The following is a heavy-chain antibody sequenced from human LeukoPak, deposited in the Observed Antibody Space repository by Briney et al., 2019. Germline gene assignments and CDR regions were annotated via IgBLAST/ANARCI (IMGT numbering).Heavy chain of an antibody. J-gene: IGHJ5*02. Sequence: GGSLRLSCAASGFTFSSYSMSWVRQAPGKGLEWVSAISGSGGSTYYADSVKGRFTISRDNSKNTLYLQMSSLRAEDTAVYYCAKVGSRVVPGSWFDPWGQGTLVTVSS. D-gene: IGHD2-2*01. CDR1: GFTFSSYS. CDR2: ISGSGGST. V-gene: IGHV3-23*01. CDR3: AKVGSRVVPGSWFDP.